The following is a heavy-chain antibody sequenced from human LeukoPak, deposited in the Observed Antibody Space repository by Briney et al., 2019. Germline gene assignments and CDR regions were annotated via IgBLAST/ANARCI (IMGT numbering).Heavy chain of an antibody. D-gene: IGHD3-22*01. CDR3: ARDLWGITMIVGPIEDY. CDR2: ISSSSSYI. J-gene: IGHJ4*02. CDR1: GFTFSSYS. V-gene: IGHV3-21*01. Sequence: GGSLRLSCAASGFTFSSYSMNWVRQAPGQGLEWVSSISSSSSYIYYADSVKGRFTISRDNAKNSLYLQLNSLRAEDPAVYYCARDLWGITMIVGPIEDYWGQGTLVTVSS.